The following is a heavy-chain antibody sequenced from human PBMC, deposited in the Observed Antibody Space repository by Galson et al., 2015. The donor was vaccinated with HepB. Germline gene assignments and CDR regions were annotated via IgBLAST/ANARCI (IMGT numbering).Heavy chain of an antibody. D-gene: IGHD5-12*01. Sequence: SLRLSCAASGFTFSSYAMHWVRQAPGKGLEWVAVISYDGSNKYYADSVKGRFTISRDNSKNTLYLQMNSLRAEDTAVYYCARDTYSGYDTYYYYGMDVWGQGTTVTVSS. CDR2: ISYDGSNK. CDR1: GFTFSSYA. CDR3: ARDTYSGYDTYYYYGMDV. J-gene: IGHJ6*02. V-gene: IGHV3-30*04.